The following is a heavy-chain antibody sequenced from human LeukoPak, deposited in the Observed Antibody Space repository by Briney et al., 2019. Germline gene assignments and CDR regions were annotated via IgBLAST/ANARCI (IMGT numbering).Heavy chain of an antibody. CDR3: ARDRGWRQIDY. J-gene: IGHJ4*02. CDR2: IHSSSSYT. V-gene: IGHV3-21*05. CDR1: GFSLGSYW. D-gene: IGHD5-18*01. Sequence: PGGSLRLSCTASGFSLGSYWMSWVRQAPGKGLEWVSYIHSSSSYTNYADSVKGRFTISRDNAKNSLYLQMNSLRAEDTAVYYCARDRGWRQIDYWGQGALVTVSS.